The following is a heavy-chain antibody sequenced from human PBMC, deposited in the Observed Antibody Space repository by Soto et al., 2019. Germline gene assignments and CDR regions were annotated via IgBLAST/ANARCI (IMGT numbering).Heavy chain of an antibody. CDR2: INHSGST. V-gene: IGHV4-34*01. J-gene: IGHJ4*02. Sequence: SETLSLTCAVYGGSFSGYYWSWIRQPPGKGLEWIGEINHSGSTNYNPSLKSRVTISVDTSKNQFSLKLSSVTAADTAVYYCARGESNFDHWGQGTLVTVSS. CDR1: GGSFSGYY. CDR3: ARGESNFDH.